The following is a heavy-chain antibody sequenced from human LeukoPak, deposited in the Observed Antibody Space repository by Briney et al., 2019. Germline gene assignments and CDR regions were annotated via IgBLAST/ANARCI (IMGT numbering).Heavy chain of an antibody. J-gene: IGHJ5*02. CDR2: IFHSGSE. Sequence: SETLSLTCTVSGGSFGVYSWSWIRQPPGKRLEGIGYIFHSGSEIYNPSLKSRVTMSLDTSTSQFSLRLSSVTTADTAMYHCARSKAHLSTSWYGTWFDPWGQGTLVTVSS. V-gene: IGHV4-59*13. CDR3: ARSKAHLSTSWYGTWFDP. CDR1: GGSFGVYS. D-gene: IGHD2-2*01.